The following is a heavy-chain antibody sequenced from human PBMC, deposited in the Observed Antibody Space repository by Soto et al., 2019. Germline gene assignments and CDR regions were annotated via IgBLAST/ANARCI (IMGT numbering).Heavy chain of an antibody. V-gene: IGHV1-2*02. Sequence: ASVKVSCKASGYTLTGYYMHWVRQAPGQGLEWMGWINPNSGGTNYAQKFQGRVTMTRDTSISTAYMELSRLRSDDTAVYYCARDYYDSNGYYYGNWFDPWGQGTLVTVSS. CDR1: GYTLTGYY. J-gene: IGHJ5*02. CDR3: ARDYYDSNGYYYGNWFDP. CDR2: INPNSGGT. D-gene: IGHD3-22*01.